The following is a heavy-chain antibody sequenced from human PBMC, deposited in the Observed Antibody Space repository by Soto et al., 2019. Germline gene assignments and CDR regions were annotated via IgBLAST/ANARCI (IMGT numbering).Heavy chain of an antibody. CDR2: IYYSGST. Sequence: SETLSLTCTVSGGSISSSSYYWGWIRQPPGKGLEWIGSIYYSGSTYYNPSLKSRVTISVDTSKNQFSLKLSSVTAADTAVYYCARRRGHYYYGMDVWGQGTTVT. V-gene: IGHV4-39*01. J-gene: IGHJ6*02. D-gene: IGHD3-10*01. CDR1: GGSISSSSYY. CDR3: ARRRGHYYYGMDV.